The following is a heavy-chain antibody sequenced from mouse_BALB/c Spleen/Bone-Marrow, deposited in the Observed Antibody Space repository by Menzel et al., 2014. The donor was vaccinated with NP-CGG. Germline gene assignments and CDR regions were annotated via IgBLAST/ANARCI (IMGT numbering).Heavy chain of an antibody. CDR1: GYTFTDYT. J-gene: IGHJ2*01. CDR2: VNPRSGYA. V-gene: IGHV1-4*01. Sequence: QVQLQQSGAELASPGASVKMSCKASGYTFTDYTIQWVKQRPGRGLEWIGYVNPRSGYANYDQKFKDKATLTADKSSSTAFMQLSSLTSEDSAVYYCARPKGFALDYWGQGTALTVSS. CDR3: ARPKGFALDY.